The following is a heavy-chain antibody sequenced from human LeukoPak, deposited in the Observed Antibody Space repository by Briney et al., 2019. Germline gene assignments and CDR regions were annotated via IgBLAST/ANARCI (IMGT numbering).Heavy chain of an antibody. D-gene: IGHD3-16*01. V-gene: IGHV3-7*03. CDR2: IEQDGSEK. Sequence: PGGSLRLSCGASGFSFSSYWMSWVRQAPGKGLEWVANIEQDGSEKYYVDSVKGRFTISRDNAKSSLYLQMNSLRSEDTAVYYCAREPQEGGIDYWGQGTLVTVSS. CDR1: GFSFSSYW. J-gene: IGHJ4*02. CDR3: AREPQEGGIDY.